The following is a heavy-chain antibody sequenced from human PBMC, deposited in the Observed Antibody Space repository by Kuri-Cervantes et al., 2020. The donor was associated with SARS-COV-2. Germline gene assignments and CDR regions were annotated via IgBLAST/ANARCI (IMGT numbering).Heavy chain of an antibody. D-gene: IGHD6-19*01. V-gene: IGHV3-48*01. Sequence: GESLKMSCAASGFTFSSYSMNWVRQAPGKGLEWVSYISSSSSTIYYADSVKGRFTISRDNAKNSLYLQMNSLRAEDTAVYYCARHMAGAHDAFDILGQGTMVTVSS. CDR2: ISSSSSTI. CDR3: ARHMAGAHDAFDI. J-gene: IGHJ3*02. CDR1: GFTFSSYS.